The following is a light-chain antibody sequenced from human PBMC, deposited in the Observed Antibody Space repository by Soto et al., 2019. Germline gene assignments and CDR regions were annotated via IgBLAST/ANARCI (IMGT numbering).Light chain of an antibody. V-gene: IGLV2-14*01. CDR1: SSDIGAYDY. CDR3: FSVTTTSTNV. J-gene: IGLJ1*01. Sequence: QSALTQPASLSGSPGQSITISCTGTSSDIGAYDYVSWFQQHPGKAPKLMISEVNNRPSGVSNRFSGSKSGNTAYLTISALQVEDEAEYFCFSVTTTSTNVFGTGTKVTVL. CDR2: EVN.